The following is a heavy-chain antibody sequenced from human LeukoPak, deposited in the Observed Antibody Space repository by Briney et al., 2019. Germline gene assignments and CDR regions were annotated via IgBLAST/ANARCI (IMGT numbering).Heavy chain of an antibody. Sequence: ASVKVSCKASGYTFTSYGISWVRQAPGQGLEWMGWISAYNGNTNYAQKLQGRVTMNTDTSTSTAYMELRSLRSDDTAVYYCARDWGAYGVRPPYYFDYWGQGTLVTVSS. J-gene: IGHJ4*02. V-gene: IGHV1-18*01. CDR3: ARDWGAYGVRPPYYFDY. CDR2: ISAYNGNT. D-gene: IGHD4-17*01. CDR1: GYTFTSYG.